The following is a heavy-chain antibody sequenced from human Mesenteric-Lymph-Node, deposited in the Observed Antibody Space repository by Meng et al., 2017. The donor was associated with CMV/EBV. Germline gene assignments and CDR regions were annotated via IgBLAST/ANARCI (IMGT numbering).Heavy chain of an antibody. Sequence: KGSCKASEYTLTSYYLHWVRQAPGQGLEWMGIISPSGGSTSYAQKFQGRVTMTRDTSTSTVYMELSSLRSEDTAVYYCARDVDTALWGQGTLVTVSS. CDR1: EYTLTSYY. CDR3: ARDVDTAL. J-gene: IGHJ4*02. V-gene: IGHV1-46*01. D-gene: IGHD5-18*01. CDR2: ISPSGGST.